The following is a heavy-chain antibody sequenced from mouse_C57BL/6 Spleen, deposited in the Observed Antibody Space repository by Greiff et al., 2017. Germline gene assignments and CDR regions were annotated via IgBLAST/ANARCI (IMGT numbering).Heavy chain of an antibody. Sequence: QVQLKESGPGILQPSQTLSMTCSFSGFSLSTFGMGVGWIRQPSGKGLEWLAHIWWDDDKYYNPALKRRLTISKDTSKNQVFLKTANVDTADTATYYCARIEDYYGSSYFDYWGQGTTLTVAS. D-gene: IGHD1-1*01. CDR2: IWWDDDK. CDR1: GFSLSTFGMG. J-gene: IGHJ2*01. CDR3: ARIEDYYGSSYFDY. V-gene: IGHV8-8*01.